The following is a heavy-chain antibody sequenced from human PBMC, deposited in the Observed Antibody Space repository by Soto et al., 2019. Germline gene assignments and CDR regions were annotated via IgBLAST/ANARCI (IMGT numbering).Heavy chain of an antibody. Sequence: RNSCSSSRLTFNSSSMNLVLQAPVKGLECVSYISGSGATIYYADSVKGRFTISRDNSKNTLYLQMNSLRAEDTAVYYCARVWGAYYYYYGMDVWGQGPTVTVSS. CDR1: RLTFNSSS. CDR2: ISGSGATI. J-gene: IGHJ6*02. D-gene: IGHD3-10*01. CDR3: ARVWGAYYYYYGMDV. V-gene: IGHV3-48*01.